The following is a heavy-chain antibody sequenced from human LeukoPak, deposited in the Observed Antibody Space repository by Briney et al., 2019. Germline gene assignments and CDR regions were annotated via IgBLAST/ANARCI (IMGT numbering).Heavy chain of an antibody. CDR3: AKGGARWY. J-gene: IGHJ4*02. CDR1: GYTFTGYY. Sequence: APVKVSCKASGYTFTGYYMHWVRQAPGQGLEWMGWINPNTGGTNYAQKFQGRVTMTSDTSNSTAYMELSWLRSDDTAVYYCAKGGARWYWGQGTLVTVSS. D-gene: IGHD1-26*01. CDR2: INPNTGGT. V-gene: IGHV1-2*02.